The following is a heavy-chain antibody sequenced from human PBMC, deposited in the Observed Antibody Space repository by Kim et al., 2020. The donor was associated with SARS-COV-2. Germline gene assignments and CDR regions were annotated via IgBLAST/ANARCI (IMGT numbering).Heavy chain of an antibody. CDR3: ARSISAIVVVVNAFDL. CDR1: GFTFTSYG. Sequence: GGSLRLTCAASGFTFTSYGMSWVRQAPGKGLEWVAVASQSGATTYYADSVNGRFTISRDNSQKTLYLEMSSLSADDTATYFCARSISAIVVVVNAFDLWG. CDR2: ASQSGATT. D-gene: IGHD3-22*01. J-gene: IGHJ3*01. V-gene: IGHV3-23*01.